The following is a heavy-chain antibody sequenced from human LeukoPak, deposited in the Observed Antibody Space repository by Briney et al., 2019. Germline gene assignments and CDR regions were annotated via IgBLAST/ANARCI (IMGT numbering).Heavy chain of an antibody. CDR2: IYYSGST. CDR1: GGSISSGDYY. D-gene: IGHD1-1*01. Sequence: SETLSLTCTVSGGSISSGDYYWSWIRQPPGKGLEWIGYIYYSGSTYYNPSLKSRVTISVDTSKNQFSLKLSSATAADTAVYYCARVRYPGGFDYWGQGTLVTVSS. V-gene: IGHV4-30-4*01. J-gene: IGHJ4*02. CDR3: ARVRYPGGFDY.